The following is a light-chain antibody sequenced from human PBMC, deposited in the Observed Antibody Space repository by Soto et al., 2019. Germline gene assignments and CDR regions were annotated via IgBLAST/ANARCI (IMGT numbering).Light chain of an antibody. CDR3: TSYTSSSTNYV. CDR1: SSDIGGYDY. Sequence: QSALTQPASVCGSPGQSITISCSGTSSDIGGYDYVSWYQQHPGKAPKLMIYEVSNRPSGVSNRFSGSKSGNTASLTISGLHAEDEAVYYCTSYTSSSTNYVFGTGTKVTVL. CDR2: EVS. J-gene: IGLJ1*01. V-gene: IGLV2-14*01.